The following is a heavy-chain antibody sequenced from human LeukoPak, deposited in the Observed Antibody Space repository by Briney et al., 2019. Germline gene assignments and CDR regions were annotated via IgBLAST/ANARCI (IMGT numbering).Heavy chain of an antibody. CDR3: ARKLRYFDWLSDYRYYFDY. D-gene: IGHD3-9*01. J-gene: IGHJ4*02. CDR2: ISSSSSYI. CDR1: GFTFSSYS. Sequence: GGSLRLSCAASGFTFSSYSMNSVRQAPGKGLEWVSSISSSSSYIYYADSVKGRFTISRDNAKNSLYLQMNSLRAEDTAVYYCARKLRYFDWLSDYRYYFDYWGQGTLVTVSS. V-gene: IGHV3-21*01.